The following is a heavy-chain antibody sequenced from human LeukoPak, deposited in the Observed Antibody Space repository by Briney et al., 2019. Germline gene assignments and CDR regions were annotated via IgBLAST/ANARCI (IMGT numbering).Heavy chain of an antibody. CDR1: GGSISSSSYY. Sequence: SETLSLTCTVFGGSISSSSYYWGWIRQPPGKGLEWSGSIYYSGSTYYNPSLKSRVTISVETSKNQFSLKLSSVTAADTAVYYCARLRYSYGYARYFDHWGQGTLVTVSS. CDR3: ARLRYSYGYARYFDH. V-gene: IGHV4-39*01. CDR2: IYYSGST. J-gene: IGHJ4*02. D-gene: IGHD5-18*01.